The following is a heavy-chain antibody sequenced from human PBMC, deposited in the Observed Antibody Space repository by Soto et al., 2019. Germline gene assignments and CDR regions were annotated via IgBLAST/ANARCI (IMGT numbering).Heavy chain of an antibody. Sequence: SETLSLTCTVSGRSLSSYYWSWIRQPPGKGLEWIGYIYYSGSTNYNPSLKSRVTISVDTSKNQFSLKLSSVTAADTAVYYCARVGAELGPYFDYWGQGTLVTVSS. J-gene: IGHJ4*02. CDR2: IYYSGST. CDR3: ARVGAELGPYFDY. CDR1: GRSLSSYY. V-gene: IGHV4-59*01. D-gene: IGHD3-16*01.